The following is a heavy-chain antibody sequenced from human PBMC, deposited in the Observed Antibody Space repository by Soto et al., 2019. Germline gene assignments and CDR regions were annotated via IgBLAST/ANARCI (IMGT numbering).Heavy chain of an antibody. Sequence: SLRLSCVVSGRTFRSYAMSWVRQAPGKGLGWVSGISGGGAGTYYADSVKGRFTISRDPSTTTLFLDMYSLGAEDTAIYYCAKGRKPDHDDGLCAFDSWGQGVLVTVSS. J-gene: IGHJ4*02. V-gene: IGHV3-23*01. CDR2: ISGGGAGT. CDR3: AKGRKPDHDDGLCAFDS. CDR1: GRTFRSYA. D-gene: IGHD3-3*01.